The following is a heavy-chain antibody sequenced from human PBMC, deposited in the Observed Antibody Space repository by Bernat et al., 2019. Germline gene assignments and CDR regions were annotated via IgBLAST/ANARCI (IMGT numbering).Heavy chain of an antibody. J-gene: IGHJ6*04. Sequence: EVQLVESGGGLVQPGGSLRLSCAASGFTFSSYWMHWVRQAPGKGLVWFSRINSDGSSTSYADSVKGRFTISRDNAKNTLYLQMNSLRAEDTAVYYCARGAYSYGYGMSYYYGMDVWGKGTTVTVSS. CDR1: GFTFSSYW. V-gene: IGHV3-74*01. CDR2: INSDGSST. D-gene: IGHD5-18*01. CDR3: ARGAYSYGYGMSYYYGMDV.